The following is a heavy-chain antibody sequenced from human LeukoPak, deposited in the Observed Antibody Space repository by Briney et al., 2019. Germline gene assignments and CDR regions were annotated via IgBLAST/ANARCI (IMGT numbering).Heavy chain of an antibody. Sequence: GGSLRLSCLTSGFTFVNASMSWVRQAPGKGLEWVGLMKSKPEGGTTFYAAPVRGRFTISRDDSRNTLYLQMTSLTIGDTGVYYCTTGNPWGQGTLVTVSS. J-gene: IGHJ5*02. CDR3: TTGNP. CDR1: GFTFVNAS. CDR2: MKSKPEGGTT. V-gene: IGHV3-15*01.